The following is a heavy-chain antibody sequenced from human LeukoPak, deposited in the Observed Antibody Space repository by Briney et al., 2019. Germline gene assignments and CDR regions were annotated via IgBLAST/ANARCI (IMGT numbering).Heavy chain of an antibody. CDR1: GGSISSGGYY. CDR2: IYHSGST. D-gene: IGHD6-19*01. Sequence: SETLSLTCTVPGGSISSGGYYWSWIRQPPGKGLEWIGYIYHSGSTYYNPSLKSRVTISVDRSKNQFSLKLSSVTAADTAVYYCARAGSGWALDYYYYMDVWGKGTTVTVSS. J-gene: IGHJ6*03. CDR3: ARAGSGWALDYYYYMDV. V-gene: IGHV4-30-2*01.